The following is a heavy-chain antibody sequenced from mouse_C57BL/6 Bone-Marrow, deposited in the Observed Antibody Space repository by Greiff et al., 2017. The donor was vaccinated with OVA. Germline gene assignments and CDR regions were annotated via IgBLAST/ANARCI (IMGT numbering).Heavy chain of an antibody. J-gene: IGHJ4*01. CDR2: INSDGGST. CDR3: AKHMVTGAMDY. CDR1: EYEFPSHD. D-gene: IGHD2-2*01. V-gene: IGHV5-2*01. Sequence: VESGGGLVQPGESLKLSCESNEYEFPSHDMYWVRKTPEKRLELVAAINSDGGSTYYPDTMERRFIISRDNTKKTLYLQMSSLRSEDKALYYCAKHMVTGAMDYWGQGTSVTVSS.